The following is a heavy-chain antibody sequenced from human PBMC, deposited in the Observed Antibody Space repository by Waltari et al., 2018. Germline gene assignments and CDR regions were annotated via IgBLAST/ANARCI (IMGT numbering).Heavy chain of an antibody. V-gene: IGHV4-39*07. CDR1: GGSISGRVYY. Sequence: QVQLQESGPGLVKPSETLSPTCRCPGGSISGRVYYWGWSRQPPGKGLEYIGSIYYDGTAFYNPSLKTPVTISVDTSYNQFSLKMKSVTAADTAMYFCVRDRGLRTFFDHWGQGTLVTVSS. D-gene: IGHD4-17*01. CDR3: VRDRGLRTFFDH. J-gene: IGHJ4*02. CDR2: IYYDGTA.